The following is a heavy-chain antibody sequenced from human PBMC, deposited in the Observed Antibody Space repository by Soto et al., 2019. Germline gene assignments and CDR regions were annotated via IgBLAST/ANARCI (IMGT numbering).Heavy chain of an antibody. CDR3: ARSGPTVTYRFDS. CDR2: IYHSGNT. Sequence: SETLSLTCTVSGGSISSSNLWSLVHQPPGRGLEWIGEIYHSGNTNYNPSLKSRVTMAVDKSRNQFSLKLSSVTAADTAVYYCARSGPTVTYRFDSWGQGTLVTVSS. J-gene: IGHJ5*01. D-gene: IGHD4-17*01. V-gene: IGHV4-4*02. CDR1: GGSISSSNL.